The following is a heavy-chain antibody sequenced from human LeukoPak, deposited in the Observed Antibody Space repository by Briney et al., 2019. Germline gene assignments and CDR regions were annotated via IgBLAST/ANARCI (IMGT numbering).Heavy chain of an antibody. V-gene: IGHV3-23*01. J-gene: IGHJ4*02. CDR2: ISGSGGST. CDR3: AKGMVVVVPAARAGFDY. Sequence: GGSLRLSCAASGFTFSSYAMSWVRQAPGKGLEWVSAISGSGGSTYYADSVKGRFTISRDNSKNTLYLQMNSLRAEDTAVYYCAKGMVVVVPAARAGFDYWGQGTLVTVSS. CDR1: GFTFSSYA. D-gene: IGHD2-2*01.